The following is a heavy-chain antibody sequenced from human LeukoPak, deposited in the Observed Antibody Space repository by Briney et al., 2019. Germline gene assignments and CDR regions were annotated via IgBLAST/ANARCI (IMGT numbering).Heavy chain of an antibody. Sequence: GGSLRLSCAASGFTFSSYWMSWVRQAPGKGLEWVANIKQDGSEKYYVDSVKGRFTISRDNAKNSLYLQMNSLRAEDTAVYYCARELLYSSSWYTGVSFDYWGQGTLVTVSS. D-gene: IGHD6-13*01. CDR3: ARELLYSSSWYTGVSFDY. J-gene: IGHJ4*02. CDR1: GFTFSSYW. CDR2: IKQDGSEK. V-gene: IGHV3-7*01.